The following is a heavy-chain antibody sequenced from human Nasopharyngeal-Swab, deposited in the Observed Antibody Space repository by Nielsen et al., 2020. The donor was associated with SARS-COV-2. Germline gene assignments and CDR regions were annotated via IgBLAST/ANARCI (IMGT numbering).Heavy chain of an antibody. CDR2: IYYSGST. V-gene: IGHV4-39*07. D-gene: IGHD3-22*01. CDR3: ARARVTMIVVNAFDI. J-gene: IGHJ3*02. Sequence: SETLSLTCTVSGGFISSSSYYWGWIRQPPGKGLEWIGSIYYSGSTYYNPSLKSRVTITVDTSKNQFSLKLSSVTAADTAVYYCARARVTMIVVNAFDIWGQGTMVTVSS. CDR1: GGFISSSSYY.